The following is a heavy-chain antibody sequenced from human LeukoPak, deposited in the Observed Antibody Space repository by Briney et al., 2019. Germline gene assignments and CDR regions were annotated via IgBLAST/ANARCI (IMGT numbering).Heavy chain of an antibody. CDR1: GGTFSSYA. D-gene: IGHD6-19*01. J-gene: IGHJ4*02. CDR3: ARDLGYSSGWYSDY. CDR2: IIPILGIA. Sequence: SVTVSCTASGGTFSSYAISWVRQAPGQGLAWLGRIIPILGIANYAQKFQGRVTITADKSTSTAYMELSSLRSEDTAVYYCARDLGYSSGWYSDYWGQGTLVTVSS. V-gene: IGHV1-69*04.